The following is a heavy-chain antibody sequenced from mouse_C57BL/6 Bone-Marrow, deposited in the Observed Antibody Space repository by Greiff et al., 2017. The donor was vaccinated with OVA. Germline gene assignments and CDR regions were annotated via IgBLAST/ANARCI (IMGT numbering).Heavy chain of an antibody. D-gene: IGHD4-1*01. CDR1: GYTFTSYT. CDR2: INPSSGYT. V-gene: IGHV1-4*01. Sequence: VQLQQSGAELARPGASVKMSCKASGYTFTSYTMHWVKQRPGQGLEWIGYINPSSGYTKYNQKFKDKATLTADKSSSTAYMQLSSLTSEDFAVYYCAKTAWFAYWGQGTLVTVSA. CDR3: AKTAWFAY. J-gene: IGHJ3*01.